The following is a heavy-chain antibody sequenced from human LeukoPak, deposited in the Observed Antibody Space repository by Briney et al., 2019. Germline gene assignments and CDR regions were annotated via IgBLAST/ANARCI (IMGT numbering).Heavy chain of an antibody. Sequence: GGSLRLSCAASGFTFSSYWMSWVRQAPGRGLEWVANIKQDGSEKYYVDSVKGRFTISRDNAKNSLYLQMNSLRAEDTAVYYCARGAGTVVPEAFDIWGQGTMVTVSS. CDR3: ARGAGTVVPEAFDI. V-gene: IGHV3-7*01. CDR2: IKQDGSEK. J-gene: IGHJ3*02. D-gene: IGHD4-23*01. CDR1: GFTFSSYW.